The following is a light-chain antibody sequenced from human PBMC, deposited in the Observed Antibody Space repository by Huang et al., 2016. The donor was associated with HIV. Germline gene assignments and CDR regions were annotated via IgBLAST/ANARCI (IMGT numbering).Light chain of an antibody. J-gene: IGKJ2*01. V-gene: IGKV1-6*01. CDR2: AAS. CDR1: QGIRND. CDR3: LQDYNYPRT. Sequence: AIQMTQSPSSLSASVGDRVTITCRASQGIRNDLGWYQQKPGKAPQLLIYAASSLQSGVPSRFSCSGSGTDFTLTISSLQPEDFATYYCLQDYNYPRTFGQGTKLEIK.